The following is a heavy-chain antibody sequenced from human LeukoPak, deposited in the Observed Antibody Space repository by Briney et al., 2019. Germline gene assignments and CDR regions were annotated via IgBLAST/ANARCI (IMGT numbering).Heavy chain of an antibody. V-gene: IGHV4-59*08. CDR3: ARHRAYSSSSPFDY. Sequence: SETLSLTCSVSGGSISSLYWSWIRQPPGKGLEWIGYIYYTGSTNYNPSLKSRVTMFVDMSKDQFSLRLSSVTAADTAVYYCARHRAYSSSSPFDYWGQGTLVTVSS. D-gene: IGHD6-6*01. J-gene: IGHJ4*02. CDR2: IYYTGST. CDR1: GGSISSLY.